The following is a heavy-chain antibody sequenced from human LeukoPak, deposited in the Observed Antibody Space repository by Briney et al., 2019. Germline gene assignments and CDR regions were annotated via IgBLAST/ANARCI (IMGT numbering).Heavy chain of an antibody. Sequence: GGSLRLSCSASGFTFNGYSINWVRQAPGKGLEWVSSISSRSTYIYYADSVKGRFTVSRDNAKNSLSLQMNSLRVENTAVYYCARILSGKRDGYNIDYWGQGTLVTVSS. V-gene: IGHV3-21*01. J-gene: IGHJ4*02. CDR1: GFTFNGYS. D-gene: IGHD5-24*01. CDR3: ARILSGKRDGYNIDY. CDR2: ISSRSTYI.